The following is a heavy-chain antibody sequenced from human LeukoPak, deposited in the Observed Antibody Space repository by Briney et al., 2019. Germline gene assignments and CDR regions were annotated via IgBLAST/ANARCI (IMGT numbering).Heavy chain of an antibody. CDR3: ARDLKHPDAFDI. J-gene: IGHJ3*02. CDR2: ISSSSSYI. V-gene: IGHV3-21*01. D-gene: IGHD2-21*01. Sequence: GGSLRLSCAASGFTFSSYSMTWVRQAPGKGLEWVSSISSSSSYIYYADSVKGRFTISRDNAKNSLYLQMNSLRAEDTAVYYCARDLKHPDAFDIWGQGTMVTVSS. CDR1: GFTFSSYS.